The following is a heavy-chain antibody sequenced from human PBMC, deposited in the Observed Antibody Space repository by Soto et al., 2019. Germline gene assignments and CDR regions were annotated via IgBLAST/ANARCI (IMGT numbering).Heavy chain of an antibody. CDR2: MNPNSGNT. CDR3: ARETAGRFDY. V-gene: IGHV1-8*01. CDR1: GYTFTSYD. Sequence: ASVKGSCKASGYTFTSYDINWVRQATGQGLEWMGWMNPNSGNTAYAQKFQGRVTMTRNTSISTAYMELSSLRSEYTAVYYCARETAGRFDYWGQGTLVTSPQ. D-gene: IGHD6-25*01. J-gene: IGHJ4*02.